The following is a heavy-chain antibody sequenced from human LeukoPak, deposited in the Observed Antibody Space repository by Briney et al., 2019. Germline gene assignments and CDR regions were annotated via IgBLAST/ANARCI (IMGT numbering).Heavy chain of an antibody. J-gene: IGHJ5*02. D-gene: IGHD2-2*01. Sequence: AASVKVSCKASGYTFTNYGITWIREAPGQGPEWLGWISGYNANAHYAQNVQGRVTLTTDTSTNTAYMELRGLTSDDTAMYYCARVGRGCSSIRCYWEDWFDPWGQGTLVTVSS. CDR2: ISGYNANA. V-gene: IGHV1-18*01. CDR1: GYTFTNYG. CDR3: ARVGRGCSSIRCYWEDWFDP.